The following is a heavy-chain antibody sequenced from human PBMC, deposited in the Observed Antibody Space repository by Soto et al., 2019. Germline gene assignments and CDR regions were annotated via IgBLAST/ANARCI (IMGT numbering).Heavy chain of an antibody. V-gene: IGHV1-69*02. CDR2: IIPILGIA. D-gene: IGHD1-26*01. Sequence: QVQLVQSGAEVKKPGSSVKVSCKASGGTFSSYTISWVRQAPGQGLEWMGRIIPILGIANYAQKFQGRVTITADKSTSTAYMELSSRRSEDTAVYYCARLSRGVASWFDPWGQGTLVTVSS. J-gene: IGHJ5*02. CDR3: ARLSRGVASWFDP. CDR1: GGTFSSYT.